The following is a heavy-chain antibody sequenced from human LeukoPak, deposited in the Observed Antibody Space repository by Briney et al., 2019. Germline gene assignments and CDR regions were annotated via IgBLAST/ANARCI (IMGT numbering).Heavy chain of an antibody. CDR1: GYTFTSYY. D-gene: IGHD2-2*01. CDR2: INPSGGST. Sequence: ASVKVSCKASGYTFTSYYMHWVRQAPGQGLEWMGIINPSGGSTSYAQKFQGRVTMTRDRSTGTVYMELSSLRSEDTAVYYCAAGYCTTASCYEGTYYFDYWGQGTLVTVSS. CDR3: AAGYCTTASCYEGTYYFDY. V-gene: IGHV1-46*01. J-gene: IGHJ4*02.